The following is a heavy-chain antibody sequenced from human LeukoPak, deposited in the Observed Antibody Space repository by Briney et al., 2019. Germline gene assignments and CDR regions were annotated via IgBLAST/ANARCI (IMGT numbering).Heavy chain of an antibody. D-gene: IGHD2-2*01. CDR1: GFAFSSHA. J-gene: IGHJ6*03. CDR2: ISGGGGSP. CDR3: AAQGYCSRTVCYGEHYYYYYMDV. Sequence: PGGSLRLSCAASGFAFSSHAMNWVRQAPGKGLEWVSTISGGGGSPSYADSVRGRFTISRDNTKNTLYLQMNNLRAEDTAVYYCAAQGYCSRTVCYGEHYYYYYMDVWGKGTTVTVSS. V-gene: IGHV3-23*01.